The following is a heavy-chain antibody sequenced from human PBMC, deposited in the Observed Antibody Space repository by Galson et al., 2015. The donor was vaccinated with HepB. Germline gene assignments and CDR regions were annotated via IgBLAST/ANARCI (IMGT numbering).Heavy chain of an antibody. J-gene: IGHJ4*02. D-gene: IGHD6-13*01. CDR2: ISYDGSNK. Sequence: SLRLSCAASGFTFSSYAMHWVRQAPGKGLEWVAVISYDGSNKYYADSVKGRFTISRDNSKNTLYLQMNSLRAEDTAVYYCARASGSSWYRKFDYWGQGTLVTVSS. CDR3: ARASGSSWYRKFDY. V-gene: IGHV3-30*04. CDR1: GFTFSSYA.